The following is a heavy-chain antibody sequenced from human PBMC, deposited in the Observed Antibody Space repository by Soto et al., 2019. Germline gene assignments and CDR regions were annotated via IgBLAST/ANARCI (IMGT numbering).Heavy chain of an antibody. CDR3: ARSGYSYGPNPLPY. V-gene: IGHV4-31*03. CDR1: GGSISSGGYY. J-gene: IGHJ4*02. CDR2: IYYSGST. D-gene: IGHD5-18*01. Sequence: QVQLQESGPGLVKPSQTLSLTYTVSGGSISSGGYYWSWIRHHPGKGLEWIGYIYYSGSTYYNPSLKSRVTISVDTSKNQFSLKLSSVTAADTAVYYCARSGYSYGPNPLPYWGQGTLVTVSS.